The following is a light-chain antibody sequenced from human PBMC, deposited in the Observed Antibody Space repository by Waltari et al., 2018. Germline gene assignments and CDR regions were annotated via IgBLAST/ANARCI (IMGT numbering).Light chain of an antibody. J-gene: IGKJ1*01. CDR3: QQYYSTCQ. Sequence: DIVMTHSPDSLAVSLGERATINCKSSQSVLHSSNNKNYLAWYQQKPGQPPKLLIYWASTRESGVPDRFSGSGSGTDFTLTISSLQAEDVAVYYCQQYYSTCQFGQGTKVEIK. CDR1: QSVLHSSNNKNY. CDR2: WAS. V-gene: IGKV4-1*01.